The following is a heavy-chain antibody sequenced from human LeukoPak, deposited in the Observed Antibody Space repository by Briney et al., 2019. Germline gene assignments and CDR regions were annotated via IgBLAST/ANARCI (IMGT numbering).Heavy chain of an antibody. CDR1: GFTFSSYA. CDR3: ATNTAMVVWVDY. V-gene: IGHV3-23*01. D-gene: IGHD5-18*01. CDR2: ISGSGGST. Sequence: GGSLRLSCAASGFTFSSYAMSWVRQAPGKGLEWVSAISGSGGSTYYADSVKGRFTISRDNSKNTLYLQMNSLRAEDTAVYFCATNTAMVVWVDYWGQGTLVTVSS. J-gene: IGHJ4*02.